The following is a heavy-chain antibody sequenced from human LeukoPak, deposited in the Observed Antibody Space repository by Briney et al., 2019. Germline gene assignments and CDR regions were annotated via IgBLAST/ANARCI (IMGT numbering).Heavy chain of an antibody. CDR3: ARVKDIVAPYYYYGMDV. V-gene: IGHV3-64*01. CDR2: ISSNGGST. D-gene: IGHD5-12*01. Sequence: GGSLRLSCAASGFTFSSYAMHWVRQAPGKGLEYVSAISSNGGSTYYANSVKGRFIISRDNSKNTLYLQMGSLRAEDMAVYYCARVKDIVAPYYYYGMDVWGQGTTVTVSS. J-gene: IGHJ6*02. CDR1: GFTFSSYA.